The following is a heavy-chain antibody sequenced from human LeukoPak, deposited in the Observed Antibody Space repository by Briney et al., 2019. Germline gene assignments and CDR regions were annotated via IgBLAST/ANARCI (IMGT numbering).Heavy chain of an antibody. CDR2: INHSGST. Sequence: SETLSLTCTVSGYSISSGYYWGWIRQPPGKGLEWIGEINHSGSTNYNPSLKSRVTISVDTSKNQFSLKLSSVTAADTAVYYCATHSGYDWRYYYYMDVWGKGTTVTVSS. CDR3: ATHSGYDWRYYYYMDV. D-gene: IGHD5-12*01. CDR1: GYSISSGYY. V-gene: IGHV4-38-2*02. J-gene: IGHJ6*03.